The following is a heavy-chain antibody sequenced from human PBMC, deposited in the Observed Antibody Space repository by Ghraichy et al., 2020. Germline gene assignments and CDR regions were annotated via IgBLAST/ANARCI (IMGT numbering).Heavy chain of an antibody. CDR1: GFTFSSYS. D-gene: IGHD1-1*01. Sequence: GGSLRLSCAASGFTFSSYSMNWVRQAPAKGLEWVSSISSSSSYIYYADSVKGRFTISRDNAKNSLYLQMNSLRAEDTAVYYCARDTELEGGFDYWGQGTLVTVSS. V-gene: IGHV3-21*01. CDR2: ISSSSSYI. J-gene: IGHJ4*02. CDR3: ARDTELEGGFDY.